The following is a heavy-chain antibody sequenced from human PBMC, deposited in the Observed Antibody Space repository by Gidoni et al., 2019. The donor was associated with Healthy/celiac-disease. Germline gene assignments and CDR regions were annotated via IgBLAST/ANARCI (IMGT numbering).Heavy chain of an antibody. CDR3: AKANHNYGSMGYDDEYFQH. V-gene: IGHV3-23*01. J-gene: IGHJ1*01. Sequence: VPRLEPGAGLVQPGRSLTHPCAAPGVSSTSYARSWVRQAPGKGLDRASAIRGSGGSTYYADPVKGRFTISRDKSKNALSLQMNSLRAEDTAVYYCAKANHNYGSMGYDDEYFQHWGQCKLVTVSS. CDR1: GVSSTSYA. D-gene: IGHD3-22*01. CDR2: IRGSGGST.